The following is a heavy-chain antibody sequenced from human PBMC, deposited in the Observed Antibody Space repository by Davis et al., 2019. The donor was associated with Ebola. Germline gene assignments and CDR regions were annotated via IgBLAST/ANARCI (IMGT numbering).Heavy chain of an antibody. J-gene: IGHJ3*01. CDR3: AKASSYPLTRAFDV. D-gene: IGHD3-16*01. CDR2: ISSSGSTI. Sequence: GESLKIPCAASGFTFSDYYMSWIRQAPGKGLEWVSYISSSGSTIYYADSVKGRFTISRDNAKNSLYLQMNSLRAEDTAVYYCAKASSYPLTRAFDVWGRGAMVTVSS. V-gene: IGHV3-11*01. CDR1: GFTFSDYY.